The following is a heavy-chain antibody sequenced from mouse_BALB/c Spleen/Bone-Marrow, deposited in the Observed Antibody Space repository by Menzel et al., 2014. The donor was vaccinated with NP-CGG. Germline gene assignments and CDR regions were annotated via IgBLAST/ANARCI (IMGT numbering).Heavy chain of an antibody. CDR1: GYTFTSYT. CDR2: INPSSGYT. CDR3: ARSYYRYDVRFAY. V-gene: IGHV1-4*02. J-gene: IGHJ3*01. Sequence: VKVVESAAELARPGASVKMSCKASGYTFTSYTMHWVKQRPGQGLEWIGYINPSSGYTEYNQKFKDKTTLTADKSSSTAYMQLSSLTSEDSAVYYCARSYYRYDVRFAYWGQGTLVTVSA. D-gene: IGHD2-14*01.